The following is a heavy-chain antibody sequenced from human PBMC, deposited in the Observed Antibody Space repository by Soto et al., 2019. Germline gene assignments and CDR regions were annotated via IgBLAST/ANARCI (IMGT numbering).Heavy chain of an antibody. CDR2: ISSSSSYI. Sequence: EVQLVESGGGLVKPGGSLRLSCAASGFTFSSYSMNWVRQAPGKGLEWVSSISSSSSYIYYADSVKGRFTISRDNAKNSLYLQMNSLRAEDTAVYYCARGTLWGGATGYWGQGTLVTVSS. J-gene: IGHJ4*02. V-gene: IGHV3-21*01. CDR1: GFTFSSYS. D-gene: IGHD1-26*01. CDR3: ARGTLWGGATGY.